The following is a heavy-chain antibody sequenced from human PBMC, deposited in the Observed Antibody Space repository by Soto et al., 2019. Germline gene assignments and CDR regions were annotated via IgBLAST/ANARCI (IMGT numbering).Heavy chain of an antibody. CDR2: ISSSISYI. CDR1: GFNFGIFT. D-gene: IGHD3-16*01. CDR3: AGGGESTFDK. Sequence: EVQLVESGGGLVKPGGSLRLSCAASGFNFGIFTMNWVRQAPGKGLEWVSVISSSISYIYYADSVKGRFTISRDVAKNFLYLQMNSLRGGDTAVYYCAGGGESTFDKWGQGTMVTVSS. V-gene: IGHV3-21*01. J-gene: IGHJ3*02.